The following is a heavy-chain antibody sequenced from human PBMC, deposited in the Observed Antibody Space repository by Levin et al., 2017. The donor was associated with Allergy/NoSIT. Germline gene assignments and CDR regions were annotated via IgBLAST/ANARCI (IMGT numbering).Heavy chain of an antibody. Sequence: QPGGSLRLSCAASGFSFRSFGMHWVRQAPGKGLEWVAVISYDESDKFYADSVEGRFTISRDNTKNTLYLQMNSLRSEDAAVYYCAKDVVFGTSSWSLDFWGQGTLVTVSS. V-gene: IGHV3-30*18. CDR1: GFSFRSFG. CDR2: ISYDESDK. D-gene: IGHD6-13*01. J-gene: IGHJ4*02. CDR3: AKDVVFGTSSWSLDF.